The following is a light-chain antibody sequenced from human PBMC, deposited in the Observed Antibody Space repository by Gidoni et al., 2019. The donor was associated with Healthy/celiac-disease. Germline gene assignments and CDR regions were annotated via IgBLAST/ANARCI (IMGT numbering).Light chain of an antibody. CDR2: GKD. Sequence: SVALGQTVNITCRGDSLISHYASWYQQKPGQAPLLVIYGKDDRPSGIPERFSGSTSGKTASLTITAVQADDEADYYCSSRDNSGDHVVFGGGTYLAVL. J-gene: IGLJ2*01. CDR3: SSRDNSGDHVV. CDR1: SLISHY. V-gene: IGLV3-19*01.